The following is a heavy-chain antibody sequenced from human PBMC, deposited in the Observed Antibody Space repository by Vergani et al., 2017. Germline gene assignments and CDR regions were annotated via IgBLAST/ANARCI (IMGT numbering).Heavy chain of an antibody. J-gene: IGHJ6*02. CDR2: IVVGSGNT. CDR3: AANYYDSSGYAEPYYYYYYGMDV. Sequence: QMQLVQSGPEVKKPGTSVKVSCKASGFTFTSSAVQWVRQARGQRLEWIGWIVVGSGNTNYAQKFQERVTITRDMSTSTAYMELSSLISEDTAVYYCAANYYDSSGYAEPYYYYYYGMDVWGQGTTVTVSS. V-gene: IGHV1-58*01. D-gene: IGHD3-22*01. CDR1: GFTFTSSA.